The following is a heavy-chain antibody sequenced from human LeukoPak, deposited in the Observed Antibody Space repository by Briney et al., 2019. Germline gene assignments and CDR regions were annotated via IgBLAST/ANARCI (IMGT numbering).Heavy chain of an antibody. J-gene: IGHJ4*02. V-gene: IGHV3-30*02. CDR2: IRYDGSKK. CDR1: GFTFSSYG. CDR3: AKETPYSGSYFDY. D-gene: IGHD1-26*01. Sequence: GGSLRLSCAASGFTFSSYGMHWVGQAPGKGLEWVAFIRYDGSKKYYAESVKGRFTISRDNAKNTLYLQMNSLRAEDTAVYYCAKETPYSGSYFDYWGQGTLVTVSS.